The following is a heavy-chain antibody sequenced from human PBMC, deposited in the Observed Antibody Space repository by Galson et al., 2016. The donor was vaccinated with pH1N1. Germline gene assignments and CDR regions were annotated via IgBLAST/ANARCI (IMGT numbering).Heavy chain of an antibody. D-gene: IGHD4-17*01. CDR3: ARDVLDYGDYRDYNGLDV. CDR1: GYRFIGYY. V-gene: IGHV1-2*02. J-gene: IGHJ6*02. CDR2: INPTSGGASSGT. Sequence: SVKVSCKASGYRFIGYYIHWVRQVPGQGLEWMGWINPTSGGASSGTNYAPRFRGRVTMTTDTSVSTAYMEVRGLRSDDTAVYYCARDVLDYGDYRDYNGLDVWGQGTAVTVSS.